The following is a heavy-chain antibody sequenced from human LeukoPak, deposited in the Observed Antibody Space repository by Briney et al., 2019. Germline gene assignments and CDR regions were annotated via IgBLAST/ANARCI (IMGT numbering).Heavy chain of an antibody. D-gene: IGHD3-10*01. Sequence: PGGSLRLSCAASGFNFANHAMSWVRQAPGKGLEWVAIIKQDGSDEYYVDSVKGRFTISRDNARYSLSLQMNSLRAEDTAVYYCAWSYGSGSYYPFDYWGQGTLVTVSS. CDR1: GFNFANHA. V-gene: IGHV3-7*01. J-gene: IGHJ4*02. CDR3: AWSYGSGSYYPFDY. CDR2: IKQDGSDE.